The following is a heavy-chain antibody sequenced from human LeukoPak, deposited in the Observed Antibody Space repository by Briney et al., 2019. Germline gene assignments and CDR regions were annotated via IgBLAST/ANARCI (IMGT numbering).Heavy chain of an antibody. V-gene: IGHV1-2*02. CDR2: INPNSGAT. Sequence: ASVKVSCKASGYPFTGYHLHWVRQAPGQGPEWMGWINPNSGATNHAQKFQGRVTMTRDTSISTAYMDLSSLRSDDTAVYYCARDQGQQLVLHWGQGTLVTVSS. CDR1: GYPFTGYH. J-gene: IGHJ1*01. CDR3: ARDQGQQLVLH. D-gene: IGHD6-13*01.